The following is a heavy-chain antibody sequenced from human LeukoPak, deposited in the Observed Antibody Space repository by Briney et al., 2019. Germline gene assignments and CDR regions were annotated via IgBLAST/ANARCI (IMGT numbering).Heavy chain of an antibody. CDR2: IIPIFGTA. CDR1: GGTFSSYA. Sequence: SVKVSCKASGGTFSSYAISWVRQAPGQGLEWMGGIIPIFGTANYAQKFQGRVTITADESTSTAYMELSSLRSEDMAVYYCARDVSAHSTLVFPDHGWFDPWGQGTLVTVSS. D-gene: IGHD2-2*01. V-gene: IGHV1-69*13. J-gene: IGHJ5*02. CDR3: ARDVSAHSTLVFPDHGWFDP.